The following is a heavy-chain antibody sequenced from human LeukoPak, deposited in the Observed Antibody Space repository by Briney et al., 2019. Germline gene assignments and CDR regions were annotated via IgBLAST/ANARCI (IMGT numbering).Heavy chain of an antibody. CDR1: GFTFYDYG. V-gene: IGHV3-30*18. J-gene: IGHJ4*02. CDR3: DKKGSWQQLRDGDES. Sequence: GVSVTLSCVVSGFTFYDYGMLWVRQAPGKGLEWVAVISSDGSNIHYADSVKERYTIFRDNSNSTMFLQKKRMRAEDTAVNAGDKKGSWQQLRDGDESWGQGTLLTVSS. D-gene: IGHD1-26*01. CDR2: ISSDGSNI.